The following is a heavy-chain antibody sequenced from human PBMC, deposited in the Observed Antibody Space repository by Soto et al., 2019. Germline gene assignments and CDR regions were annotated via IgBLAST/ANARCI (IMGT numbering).Heavy chain of an antibody. CDR2: ISGSGTTT. Sequence: LGLSCAASGFSFSDYYMTWIRQAPGKGLEWVSKISGSGTTTYYADSVKGRFTVSRDNAKNSLYLQMNSLRAEDTAVYYCAGDPYYYASDFWGQGALVTVSS. CDR1: GFSFSDYY. CDR3: AGDPYYYASDF. D-gene: IGHD3-10*01. J-gene: IGHJ4*02. V-gene: IGHV3-11*01.